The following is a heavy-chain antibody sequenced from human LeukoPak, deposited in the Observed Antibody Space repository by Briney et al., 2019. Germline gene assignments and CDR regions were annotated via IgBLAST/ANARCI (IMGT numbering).Heavy chain of an antibody. J-gene: IGHJ4*02. CDR1: GGTFSSYA. Sequence: SVKVSCKASGGTFSSYAISWVRQAPGQGLEWMGGIIPIFGTASYAQKFQGRVTITADESTSTAYMELSSLRSEDTAVYYCARILTYYYDSSGYYGEYYFGYWGQGTLVTVSS. CDR2: IIPIFGTA. V-gene: IGHV1-69*13. D-gene: IGHD3-22*01. CDR3: ARILTYYYDSSGYYGEYYFGY.